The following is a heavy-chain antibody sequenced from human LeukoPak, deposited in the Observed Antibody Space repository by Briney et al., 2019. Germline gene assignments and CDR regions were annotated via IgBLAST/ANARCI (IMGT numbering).Heavy chain of an antibody. D-gene: IGHD3-10*01. V-gene: IGHV4-30-4*01. CDR1: GGSISSGDYY. CDR3: ARPDLYYNRFDP. Sequence: PSETLSLTCTVSGGSISSGDYYWSWIRQPPGKGLEWIGYIYYSGSTYYNPSLKSRVTISVDTSKNQFSLKLSSVTAADTAVYYCARPDLYYNRFDPWGQGTLVTVSS. J-gene: IGHJ5*02. CDR2: IYYSGST.